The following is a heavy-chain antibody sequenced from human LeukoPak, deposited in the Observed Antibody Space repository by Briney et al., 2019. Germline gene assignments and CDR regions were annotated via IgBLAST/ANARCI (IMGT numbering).Heavy chain of an antibody. D-gene: IGHD3-22*01. CDR1: GDTFNNYA. Sequence: SVKVSCKASGDTFNNYAINWVRQAPGQGLEWVGRIIPILGLAKYAQRFQDRFTITSDKSTSTVYMEVRSLRSEDTAMYYCARTAGYESSDGNPSIDLDFWGQGTLVTVSS. V-gene: IGHV1-69*04. J-gene: IGHJ4*02. CDR3: ARTAGYESSDGNPSIDLDF. CDR2: IIPILGLA.